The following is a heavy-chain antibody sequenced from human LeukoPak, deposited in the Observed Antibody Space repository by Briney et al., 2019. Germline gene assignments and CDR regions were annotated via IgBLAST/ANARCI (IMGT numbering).Heavy chain of an antibody. D-gene: IGHD3/OR15-3a*01. CDR3: ARQSGWTNY. CDR2: IYTSGST. Sequence: SETLSLTCTVCGGSISSGSYYWSWIRQPAGKGLEWIGRIYTSGSTNYNPSLKSRVTISVDTSKNQFSLKLSSVTAADTAVYYCARQSGWTNYWGQGTLVTVSS. V-gene: IGHV4-61*02. CDR1: GGSISSGSYY. J-gene: IGHJ4*02.